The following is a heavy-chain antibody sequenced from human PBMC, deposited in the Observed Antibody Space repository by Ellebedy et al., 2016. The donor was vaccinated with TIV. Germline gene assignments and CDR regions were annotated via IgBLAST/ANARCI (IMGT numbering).Heavy chain of an antibody. Sequence: AASVKVSCKASGYTFTTYAIHWVRQAPGQGLEWMGWINGGNGNTKYSQKFQGRVTITRETSAITAYMELSSLRSEDTAVYYCASARNYYDSSGYYQKSYGMDVWGQGTTVTVSS. CDR1: GYTFTTYA. J-gene: IGHJ6*02. CDR2: INGGNGNT. V-gene: IGHV1-3*01. D-gene: IGHD3-22*01. CDR3: ASARNYYDSSGYYQKSYGMDV.